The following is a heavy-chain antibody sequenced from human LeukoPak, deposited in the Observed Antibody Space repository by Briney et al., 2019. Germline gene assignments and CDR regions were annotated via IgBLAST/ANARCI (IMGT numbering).Heavy chain of an antibody. CDR3: ARDLGQYYDTSDNWFDP. D-gene: IGHD3-22*01. J-gene: IGHJ5*02. CDR1: GFSFSSHG. CDR2: IIGGAGST. V-gene: IGHV3-23*01. Sequence: GGSLRLSCAASGFSFSSHGMSWVRQAPGKGLEWVSGIIGGAGSTYYADSVRGRFTISGDNSKNTLYLQMNSLRAEDTAVYYCARDLGQYYDTSDNWFDPWGQGTLVTVSS.